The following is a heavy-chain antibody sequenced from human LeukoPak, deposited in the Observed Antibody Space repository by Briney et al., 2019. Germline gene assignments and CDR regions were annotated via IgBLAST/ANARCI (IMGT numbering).Heavy chain of an antibody. CDR3: ARDSFGVNAFNI. J-gene: IGHJ3*02. CDR1: GGSISSYY. Sequence: SETLSLTCTVSGGSISSYYWSWIRQPTGKGLEWIGRMSTTGTTDYNPSLKSRVTLSVDTSKNQFSLNLNSVTAADTAMYYCARDSFGVNAFNIWGQGTMVTVSS. V-gene: IGHV4-4*07. CDR2: MSTTGTT. D-gene: IGHD3-16*01.